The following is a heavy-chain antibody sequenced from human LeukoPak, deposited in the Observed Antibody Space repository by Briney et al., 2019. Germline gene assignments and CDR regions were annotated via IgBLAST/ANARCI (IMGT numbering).Heavy chain of an antibody. CDR1: GFTFSTYS. CDR2: ISSSSTYI. V-gene: IGHV3-21*01. Sequence: GGSLRLSCAVSGFTFSTYSMNWVRQAPGKGLEWVSSISSSSTYIYYADSVKGRFTISRDNAKNSLYLQMNSLRAEDTAVYYCAKDRRPRDHYFDYWGQGTLVTVSS. CDR3: AKDRRPRDHYFDY. J-gene: IGHJ4*02.